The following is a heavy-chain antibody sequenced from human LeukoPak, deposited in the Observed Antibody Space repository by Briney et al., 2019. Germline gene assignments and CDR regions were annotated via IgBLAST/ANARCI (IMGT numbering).Heavy chain of an antibody. CDR3: ARSVNWIQLWLPGDY. V-gene: IGHV1-18*01. CDR2: ISAYSGNT. CDR1: GGTFSSYG. D-gene: IGHD5-18*01. J-gene: IGHJ4*02. Sequence: ASVKVSCKASGGTFSSYGISWVRQAPGQGVEWMGWISAYSGNTNYAQKLQGRVTMTTDTSTSTAYMELRRLRSDDTAVYYCARSVNWIQLWLPGDYWGQGTLVTVSS.